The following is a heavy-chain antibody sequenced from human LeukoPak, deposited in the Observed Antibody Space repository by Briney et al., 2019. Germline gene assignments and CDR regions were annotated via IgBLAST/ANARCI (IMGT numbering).Heavy chain of an antibody. CDR2: TKQDGSEK. V-gene: IGHV3-7*01. J-gene: IGHJ4*02. CDR3: ARDGNYDILTGYSEGEDY. Sequence: GGSLRLSCVASGFTFSFYWMAWVRQAPGKGLEWVANTKQDGSEKYYVDSARGRFTISRDNSKNTVYLQMNRLRAEDTAVYYCARDGNYDILTGYSEGEDYWGQGTLVTVSS. CDR1: GFTFSFYW. D-gene: IGHD3-9*01.